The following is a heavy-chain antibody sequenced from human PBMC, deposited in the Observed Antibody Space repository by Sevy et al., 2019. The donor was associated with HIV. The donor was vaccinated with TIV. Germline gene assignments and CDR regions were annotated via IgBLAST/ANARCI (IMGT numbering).Heavy chain of an antibody. J-gene: IGHJ5*02. D-gene: IGHD3-22*01. Sequence: SETLSLTCAVYGGSFSGYYWSWIRQPPGKGLEWIGEINHSGSTNYNPSLKRRVTISVDTSKNQFSLKLSSVTAADTAVYYCARGMYYYDSSGYRFDPWGQGTLVTVSS. V-gene: IGHV4-34*01. CDR1: GGSFSGYY. CDR2: INHSGST. CDR3: ARGMYYYDSSGYRFDP.